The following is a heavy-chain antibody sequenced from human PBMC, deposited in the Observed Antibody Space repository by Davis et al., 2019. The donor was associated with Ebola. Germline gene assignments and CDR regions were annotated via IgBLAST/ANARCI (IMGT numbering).Heavy chain of an antibody. CDR1: GFTFRNYW. CDR2: IKQDGSET. J-gene: IGHJ5*02. CDR3: AKDSGWQMFP. D-gene: IGHD6-19*01. V-gene: IGHV3-7*01. Sequence: GESLKISCAASGFTFRNYWLSWVRQAPGKGLEWVGKIKQDGSETFYVDSVKGRFTISRDNAKNLMYLQMNSLRGEDTAVYYCAKDSGWQMFPWGQGTLVTVSS.